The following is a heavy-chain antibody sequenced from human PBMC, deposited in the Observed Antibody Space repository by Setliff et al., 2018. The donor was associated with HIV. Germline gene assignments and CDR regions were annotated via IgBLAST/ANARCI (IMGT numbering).Heavy chain of an antibody. V-gene: IGHV4-38-2*01. D-gene: IGHD6-13*01. Sequence: SETLSLTCAVSGYSISSGYYWGWIRQPPGKGLEWIGSIYHSGSTYYNPSLKSRVTISVDTSKNQFSLKLSSVTAADAAVYYCARGRSRWTYYNYYYMDVWGKGTTVTVSS. CDR3: ARGRSRWTYYNYYYMDV. CDR1: GYSISSGYY. CDR2: IYHSGST. J-gene: IGHJ6*03.